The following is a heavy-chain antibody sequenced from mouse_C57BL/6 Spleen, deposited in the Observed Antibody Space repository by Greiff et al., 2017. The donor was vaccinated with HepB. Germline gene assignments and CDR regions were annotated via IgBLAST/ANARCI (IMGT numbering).Heavy chain of an antibody. J-gene: IGHJ2*01. CDR3: ARGGLYYGRSPLDY. CDR2: ISSGSSTI. V-gene: IGHV5-17*01. Sequence: EVKLVESGGGLVKPGGSLKLSCAASGFTFSDYGMHWVRQAPEKGLEWVAYISSGSSTIYYADTVKGRFTISRDNAKNTLFLQMTSLRSEDTAMYYWARGGLYYGRSPLDYWGQGTTLTVSS. CDR1: GFTFSDYG. D-gene: IGHD1-1*01.